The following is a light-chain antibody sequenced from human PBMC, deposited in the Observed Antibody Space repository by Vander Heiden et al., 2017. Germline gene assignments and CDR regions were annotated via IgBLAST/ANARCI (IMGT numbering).Light chain of an antibody. J-gene: IGKJ5*01. V-gene: IGKV3-20*01. CDR2: GAS. CDR3: QQYGSSIT. CDR1: QRVSSYD. Sequence: IVLTQSPGTLSLSPGERATLSCRASQRVSSYDLAWYQQKPGQAPRLRIYGASSRATGIPDRFSGSGSGTDFTLTISRLEPEDFAVYYCQQYGSSITFGQGTRLEIK.